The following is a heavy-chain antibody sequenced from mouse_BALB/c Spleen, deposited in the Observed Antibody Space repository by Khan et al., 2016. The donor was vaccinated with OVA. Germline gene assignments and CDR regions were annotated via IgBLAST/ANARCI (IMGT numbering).Heavy chain of an antibody. CDR2: INPSTDYT. CDR1: GYTFTNYW. Sequence: QVQLKESGAELAKPGASVKMSCKASGYTFTNYWMHWVKQRPGQGLEWIGYINPSTDYTEYNQKFKDKATLTADKSSSTAYMQLTSLTSDDSSLYYCVNHGSSSGWFTYWGQGTLVTVSA. J-gene: IGHJ3*01. D-gene: IGHD1-1*01. CDR3: VNHGSSSGWFTY. V-gene: IGHV1-7*01.